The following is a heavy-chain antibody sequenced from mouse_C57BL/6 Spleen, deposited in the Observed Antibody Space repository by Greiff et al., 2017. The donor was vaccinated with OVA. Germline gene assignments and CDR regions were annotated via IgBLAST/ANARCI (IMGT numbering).Heavy chain of an antibody. J-gene: IGHJ2*01. Sequence: QVHLQQPGAELVRPGSSVKLSCTASGYTFTSYWMHWVKQRPIQGLEWIGNIDPSDSETHYNQKFKDKATLTVDKSSSTAYMQLSSLTSEDSAVYYCARGGLRSLFDDWGQGTTLTVSS. CDR3: ARGGLRSLFDD. D-gene: IGHD1-1*01. V-gene: IGHV1-52*01. CDR2: IDPSDSET. CDR1: GYTFTSYW.